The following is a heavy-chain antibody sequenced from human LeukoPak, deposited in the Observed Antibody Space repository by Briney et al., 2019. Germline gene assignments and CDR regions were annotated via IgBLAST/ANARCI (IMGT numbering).Heavy chain of an antibody. CDR2: IKEDGSAG. Sequence: GGSLRLSCAASGFTFSRYWMSWLRQAPGKGLEWGANIKEDGSAGYYVDSVKGRFTISRDNAKNSLYLHMNSLRAEDTAVYYCARVGVTPTVLSAYDIWGQGTMVTVSS. CDR3: ARVGVTPTVLSAYDI. D-gene: IGHD2-21*02. V-gene: IGHV3-7*04. J-gene: IGHJ3*02. CDR1: GFTFSRYW.